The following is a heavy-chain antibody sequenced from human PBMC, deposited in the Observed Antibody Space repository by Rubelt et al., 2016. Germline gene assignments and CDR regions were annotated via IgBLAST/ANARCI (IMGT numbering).Heavy chain of an antibody. CDR1: SGSISSSRYY. J-gene: IGHJ4*02. V-gene: IGHV4-39*07. D-gene: IGHD1-26*01. CDR3: ASGGGSYAFDF. Sequence: QLQLQESGPGLVKPSETLSLTCTVSSGSISSSRYYWAWIRQPPGKGLEWIGEINHSGSTNYNPSLKSRVTMSVDTSKNQFARKLGAVTAADTAIYYCASGGGSYAFDFWGQGTLVTVSS. CDR2: INHSGST.